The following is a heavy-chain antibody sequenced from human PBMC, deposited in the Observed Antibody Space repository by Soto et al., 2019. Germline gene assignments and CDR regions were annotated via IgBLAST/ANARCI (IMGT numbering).Heavy chain of an antibody. J-gene: IGHJ6*02. V-gene: IGHV1-69*01. CDR3: ARSPGITGTRASQYAMDV. CDR1: GDTFNTFA. D-gene: IGHD1-20*01. CDR2: IIPIFGTP. Sequence: QVQLVQSGAEVQKPGSSVRVSCKASGDTFNTFAISWVRQAPGQGLEWMGGIIPIFGTPDYAQHFPGRVTMSADESTNTAYLELSSLRSEDTAVYYCARSPGITGTRASQYAMDVWGQGTTVTVSS.